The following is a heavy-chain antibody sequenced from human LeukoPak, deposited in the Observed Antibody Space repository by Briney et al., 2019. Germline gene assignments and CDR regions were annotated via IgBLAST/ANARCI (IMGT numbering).Heavy chain of an antibody. CDR3: AKDLIVVVPADIRIFEEYYYYYMDV. J-gene: IGHJ6*03. D-gene: IGHD2-2*01. CDR2: IRYDGSNK. V-gene: IGHV3-30*02. CDR1: GFTFSSYG. Sequence: GGSLRLSCAASGFTFSSYGMHWVRQAPGKGLEWVAFIRYDGSNKYYADSVKGRFTISRDNSKNTLYLQMNSLRAEDTAVYYCAKDLIVVVPADIRIFEEYYYYYMDVWGKGTTVTVSS.